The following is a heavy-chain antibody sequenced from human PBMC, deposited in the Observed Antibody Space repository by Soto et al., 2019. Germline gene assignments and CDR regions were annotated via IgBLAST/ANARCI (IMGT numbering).Heavy chain of an antibody. J-gene: IGHJ4*02. Sequence: GSLRLSCAASGFTFSSYSMNWVRQAPGKGLEWVSSISSSSSYIYYADSVKGRFTISRDNAKNSLYLQMNSLRAEDTAVYYCARAPYYYDSSGYLDYWGQGTLVTVSS. D-gene: IGHD3-22*01. CDR1: GFTFSSYS. CDR2: ISSSSSYI. CDR3: ARAPYYYDSSGYLDY. V-gene: IGHV3-21*01.